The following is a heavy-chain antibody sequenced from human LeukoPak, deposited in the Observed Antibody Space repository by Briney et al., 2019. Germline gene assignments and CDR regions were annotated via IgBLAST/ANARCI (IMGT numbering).Heavy chain of an antibody. Sequence: SQTLSLTCAISGDSFSGNGVWNWIRQSPSRGLEWLGRTYFRSKWFYDYAVSVKSRITINPDTSNNQFSLQLNSVTPEDTAVYYCARENDGFDVWGQGTMVTVSS. J-gene: IGHJ3*01. V-gene: IGHV6-1*01. CDR3: ARENDGFDV. CDR2: TYFRSKWFY. CDR1: GDSFSGNGV.